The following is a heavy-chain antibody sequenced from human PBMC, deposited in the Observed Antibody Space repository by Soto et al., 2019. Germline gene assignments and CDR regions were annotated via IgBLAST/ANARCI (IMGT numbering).Heavy chain of an antibody. CDR2: ISYDGSNK. Sequence: GRSLRLYSAVSGFTFSRYATHWVRQAPGKGLEWVAVISYDGSNKYYADSVKGRFTISRDNSKNTLYLQMNSLRAEDTAVYYCARVPGYYYGSGNDYWGQGT. J-gene: IGHJ4*02. V-gene: IGHV3-30-3*01. CDR3: ARVPGYYYGSGNDY. D-gene: IGHD3-10*01. CDR1: GFTFSRYA.